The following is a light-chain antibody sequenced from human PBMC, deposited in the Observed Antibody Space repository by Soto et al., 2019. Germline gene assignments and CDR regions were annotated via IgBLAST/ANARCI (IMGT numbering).Light chain of an antibody. V-gene: IGKV3-20*01. CDR2: GAS. CDR3: QQYGSSPQP. CDR1: QSVSSSY. J-gene: IGKJ2*01. Sequence: EIVLTQSPGTLSLSPGERATLSCRASQSVSSSYLAWYQQQPGQAPRLLIYGASSRATGIPDRFSGSGAGTDFTLTISRLEPEDFAVYYCQQYGSSPQPFGQGTKLEIK.